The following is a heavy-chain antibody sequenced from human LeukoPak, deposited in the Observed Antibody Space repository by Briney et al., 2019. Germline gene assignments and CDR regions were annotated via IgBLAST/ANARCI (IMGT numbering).Heavy chain of an antibody. CDR3: ARGYCSGGTCPTFIDY. J-gene: IGHJ4*02. D-gene: IGHD2-15*01. V-gene: IGHV7-4-1*02. CDR1: GYTFTSYA. Sequence: ASVKVSCKASGYTFTSYAMNWVRQAPGQGLEWMGWINTDTGNPTYAQGFTGRFVFSLDTSVSTAYLQISSLKAEDTAVYYCARGYCSGGTCPTFIDYWGQGTLVIVSS. CDR2: INTDTGNP.